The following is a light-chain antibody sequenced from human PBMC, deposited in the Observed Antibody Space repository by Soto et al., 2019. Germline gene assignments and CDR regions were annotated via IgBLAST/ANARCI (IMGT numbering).Light chain of an antibody. V-gene: IGKV3-20*01. CDR1: QSVSSSY. CDR2: GAS. Sequence: EIVLTQSPGTLSLSPGERATLSCRASQSVSSSYLAWYQQKPGQAPRLLIYGASSRATGIPDRFSGSGSGTDLTLTISRPEPEDFAVYYCQQYGSSLFTFGPGTKVDIK. CDR3: QQYGSSLFT. J-gene: IGKJ3*01.